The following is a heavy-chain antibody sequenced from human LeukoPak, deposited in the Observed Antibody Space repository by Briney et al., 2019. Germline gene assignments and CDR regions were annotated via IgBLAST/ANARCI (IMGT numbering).Heavy chain of an antibody. CDR2: IWYDGSNK. D-gene: IGHD6-19*01. V-gene: IGHV3-33*01. CDR1: GFTFSSYG. Sequence: GRSLRLSCAASGFTFSSYGMHWVRQAPGKGLEWVAVIWYDGSNKYYADSVKGRFTISRGNSKNTLYLQMNSLRAEDTAVYYCAREAVAVAGTSDAFDIWGQGTMVTVSS. J-gene: IGHJ3*02. CDR3: AREAVAVAGTSDAFDI.